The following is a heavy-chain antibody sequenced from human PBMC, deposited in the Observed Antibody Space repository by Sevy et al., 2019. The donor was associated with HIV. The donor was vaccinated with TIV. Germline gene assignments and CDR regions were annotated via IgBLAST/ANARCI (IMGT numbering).Heavy chain of an antibody. D-gene: IGHD2-2*01. CDR3: ARDCSSTSCLWGLDV. CDR2: IKRDGSGK. CDR1: GFTFSNYW. Sequence: GGSLRLSCAASGFTFSNYWMSWVRQAPGKGLEWVANIKRDGSGKYYMASVKGRFTISRDNAKNSLYLQINSLRAEDTAMYYCARDCSSTSCLWGLDVWGQGTTVTVSS. V-gene: IGHV3-7*03. J-gene: IGHJ6*02.